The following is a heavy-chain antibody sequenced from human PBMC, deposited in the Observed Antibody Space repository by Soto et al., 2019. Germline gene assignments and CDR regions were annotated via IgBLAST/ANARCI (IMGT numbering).Heavy chain of an antibody. CDR1: GGSFSGYY. Sequence: SETLSLTCAVYGGSFSGYYWSWIRQPPGRGLEWIGEINHSGSTNYNPSHKSRVTISVDTSKNQFSLKLSSVTAADTAVYYCARGILTGTTDYYYYGMDVWGQGTTVTVS. CDR2: INHSGST. D-gene: IGHD1-7*01. V-gene: IGHV4-34*01. CDR3: ARGILTGTTDYYYYGMDV. J-gene: IGHJ6*02.